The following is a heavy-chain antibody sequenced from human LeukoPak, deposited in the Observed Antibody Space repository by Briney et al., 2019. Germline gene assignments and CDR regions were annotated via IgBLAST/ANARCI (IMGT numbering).Heavy chain of an antibody. CDR3: ASLVAPAFS. Sequence: PSETLSLTCAVYGGSFSGYYWSWIRQPPGKGLEWIGEINHSGSTNYNPSLKSRVTISVDTSKNQFSLKLSSVTAADTAVYYCASLVAPAFSWGQGTLVTVSS. J-gene: IGHJ5*02. V-gene: IGHV4-34*01. D-gene: IGHD5-12*01. CDR1: GGSFSGYY. CDR2: INHSGST.